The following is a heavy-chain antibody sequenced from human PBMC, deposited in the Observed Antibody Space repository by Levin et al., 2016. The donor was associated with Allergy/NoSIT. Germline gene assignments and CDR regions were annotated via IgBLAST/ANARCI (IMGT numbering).Heavy chain of an antibody. CDR1: GASVSSYY. J-gene: IGHJ4*02. CDR2: IYASGST. Sequence: SETLSLTCTVSGASVSSYYWSWIRQPAGKGLEWIGLIYASGSTNYNPSLKSRVTMSVDTSKNQISLKLTSVTPADTAVYYCARDWDHSFDNWGQGTLVTVSS. CDR3: ARDWDHSFDN. D-gene: IGHD1-26*01. V-gene: IGHV4-4*07.